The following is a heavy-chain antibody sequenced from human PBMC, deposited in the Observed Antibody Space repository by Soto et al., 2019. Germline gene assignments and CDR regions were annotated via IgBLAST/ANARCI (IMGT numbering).Heavy chain of an antibody. D-gene: IGHD1-26*01. Sequence: PGGSLRLSCAASGFTFSNAWMNWVRQAPGKGLGWVGRIKSKTDGGTTDYAAPVKGRFTISRDDSKNTLYLQMNSLKTEDTAVYYCLSGSRVVGHDYWGQGTLVTVSS. CDR1: GFTFSNAW. CDR3: LSGSRVVGHDY. J-gene: IGHJ4*02. V-gene: IGHV3-15*07. CDR2: IKSKTDGGTT.